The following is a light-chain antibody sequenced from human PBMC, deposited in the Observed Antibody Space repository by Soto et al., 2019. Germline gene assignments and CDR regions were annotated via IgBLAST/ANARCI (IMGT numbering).Light chain of an antibody. V-gene: IGLV2-14*01. CDR2: EVT. Sequence: QSALTQPASVSGSPGQSITIFCTGTNSDVGGYDYVSWYQQYPDKAPKVIIYEVTYRPSGVSARFSGSKSGTTASLTISDLQTEDEADYYCISFTSSNTWVFGGGTQLTVL. CDR1: NSDVGGYDY. CDR3: ISFTSSNTWV. J-gene: IGLJ7*01.